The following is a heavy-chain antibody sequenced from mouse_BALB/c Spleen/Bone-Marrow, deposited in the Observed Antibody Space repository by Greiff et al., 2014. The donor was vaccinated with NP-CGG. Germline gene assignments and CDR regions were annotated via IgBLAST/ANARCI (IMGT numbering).Heavy chain of an antibody. CDR2: IHYSGST. V-gene: IGHV3-1*02. D-gene: IGHD1-2*01. Sequence: VQLKQSGPDLVKPSQSLSLTCTVTGYSITSGYGWHWIRQFPGNKLEWMGYIHYSGSTNYNPSFKSRISITRDTSKNQFFLQLNSVTTGDTATYYCAREARTTARFAYWGQGTLVTVSA. CDR1: GYSITSGYG. J-gene: IGHJ3*01. CDR3: AREARTTARFAY.